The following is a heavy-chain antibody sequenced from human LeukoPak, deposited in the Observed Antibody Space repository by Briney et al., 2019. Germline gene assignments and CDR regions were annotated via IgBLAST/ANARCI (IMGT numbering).Heavy chain of an antibody. Sequence: ASVKVSCKASGYTFTSYAISWVRQAPGQGREWMGWVSAYNGNTNYAQKLQGRVTMTTDTSTRTAYMELRSLRSDDTAVYYCARGLEWLTRRHTWFDPWGQGTLVTVSS. V-gene: IGHV1-18*01. J-gene: IGHJ5*02. CDR3: ARGLEWLTRRHTWFDP. D-gene: IGHD3-3*01. CDR1: GYTFTSYA. CDR2: VSAYNGNT.